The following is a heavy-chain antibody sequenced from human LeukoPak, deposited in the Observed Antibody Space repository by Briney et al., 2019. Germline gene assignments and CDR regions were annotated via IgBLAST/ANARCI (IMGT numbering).Heavy chain of an antibody. CDR1: GFTFSSYW. CDR3: ARVVGATHFDY. Sequence: GGSLILSCAASGFTFSSYWMSWVRQAPGKGLEWVANIKQDGSEKYYEDSVKGRFTISRDKAKNSLYLQMNSLRAEDTAVYYCARVVGATHFDYWGQGTLVTVSS. CDR2: IKQDGSEK. D-gene: IGHD1-26*01. J-gene: IGHJ4*02. V-gene: IGHV3-7*04.